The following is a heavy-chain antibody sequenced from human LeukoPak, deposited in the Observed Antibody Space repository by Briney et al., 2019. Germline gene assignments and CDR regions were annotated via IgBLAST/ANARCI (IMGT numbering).Heavy chain of an antibody. CDR2: IYYSGST. V-gene: IGHV4-59*01. CDR3: ARERRTTVTMSNAFDI. J-gene: IGHJ3*02. CDR1: GGSISSYY. Sequence: SETLSLTCTVSGGSISSYYWSWIRQPPGKGLEWIGYIYYSGSTNYNPSLKSRVTISVDTSKNQFFLKLSSVTAADTAVYYCARERRTTVTMSNAFDIWGQGTMVTVSS. D-gene: IGHD4-17*01.